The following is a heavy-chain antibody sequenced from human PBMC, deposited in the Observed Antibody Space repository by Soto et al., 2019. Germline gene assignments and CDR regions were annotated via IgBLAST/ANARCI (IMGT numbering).Heavy chain of an antibody. Sequence: TLSLTCTVSGGSISSDSYYWGWIRQPPGKGLEWIGSIYYSGSTYYNPSLKSRVTISVDTSNNQFSLKLSSVTAADTAVYYCARHDVDDRTILDFLLVPAAIHFYFWGQGTLVTVSS. J-gene: IGHJ4*02. CDR3: ARHDVDDRTILDFLLVPAAIHFYF. CDR2: IYYSGST. D-gene: IGHD2-2*01. V-gene: IGHV4-39*01. CDR1: GGSISSDSYY.